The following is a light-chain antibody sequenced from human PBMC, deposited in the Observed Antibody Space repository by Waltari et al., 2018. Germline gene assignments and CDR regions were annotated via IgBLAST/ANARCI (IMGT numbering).Light chain of an antibody. CDR1: QSIANY. Sequence: DIQMTQSPSSLAASVGDSVAITCRASQSIANYLSWYQQKPGKAPRLLIYLAYNLQTGVPSRFRGGESGADFTLTISSLQPEDFATYYCQQGYSGPLTFGQGTKVEIK. CDR3: QQGYSGPLT. V-gene: IGKV1-39*01. CDR2: LAY. J-gene: IGKJ1*01.